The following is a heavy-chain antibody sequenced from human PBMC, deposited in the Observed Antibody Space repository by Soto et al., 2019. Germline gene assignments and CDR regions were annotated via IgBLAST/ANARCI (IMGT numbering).Heavy chain of an antibody. J-gene: IGHJ6*02. Sequence: QVQLQESGPGLVKPSETLSLTCTVSGGSISSYYWSWIRQPPGKGLEWIGYIYYSGSTNYNPSLKSRVTISVDTSKNQFSLKLSSVTAADTAVYYCASSIVRIYCGMDVWGQGTTVTVSS. CDR2: IYYSGST. V-gene: IGHV4-59*01. CDR3: ASSIVRIYCGMDV. CDR1: GGSISSYY. D-gene: IGHD1-26*01.